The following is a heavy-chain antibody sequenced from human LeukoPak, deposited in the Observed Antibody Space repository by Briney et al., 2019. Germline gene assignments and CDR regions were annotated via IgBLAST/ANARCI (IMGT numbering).Heavy chain of an antibody. Sequence: SETLCLTCAVYGGSFSGYYWSWIRQPPGKGLEWIGEINHSGSTNYNPSLKSRVTISVDTSKNQFSLKLSSVTAADTAVHYCASVGYYDSSGYYEDAFDIWGQGTMVTVSS. V-gene: IGHV4-34*01. D-gene: IGHD3-22*01. CDR2: INHSGST. J-gene: IGHJ3*02. CDR3: ASVGYYDSSGYYEDAFDI. CDR1: GGSFSGYY.